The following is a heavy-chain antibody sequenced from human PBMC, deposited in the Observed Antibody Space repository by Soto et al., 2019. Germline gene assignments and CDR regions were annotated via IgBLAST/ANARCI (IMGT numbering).Heavy chain of an antibody. CDR1: GVNFRSYA. J-gene: IGHJ3*02. CDR2: ISGSGGST. D-gene: IGHD3-22*01. CDR3: AKANYYDSSGYYPSDAFDI. Sequence: GGFMRLSSAASGVNFRSYAMSWVRQAPGKGLEWVSAISGSGGSTYYADSVKGRFTISRDNSKNTLYLQMNSLRAEDTAVYYCAKANYYDSSGYYPSDAFDIWGQGTMVTVSS. V-gene: IGHV3-23*01.